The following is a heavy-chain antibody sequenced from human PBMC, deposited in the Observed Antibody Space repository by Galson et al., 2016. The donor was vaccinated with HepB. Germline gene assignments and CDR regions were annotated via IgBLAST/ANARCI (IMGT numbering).Heavy chain of an antibody. V-gene: IGHV4-61*01. Sequence: SETLSPTCTVSGGTVGSGSNYWTWIRQPPGKALEWIGFIYYSGSTIYTPSLNGQVSISQDTSKNQFSFKMTSLIVADTSVYFCARESGSDAFDIWGQGTMVTVSS. CDR3: ARESGSDAFDI. CDR2: IYYSGST. J-gene: IGHJ3*02. CDR1: GGTVGSGSNY.